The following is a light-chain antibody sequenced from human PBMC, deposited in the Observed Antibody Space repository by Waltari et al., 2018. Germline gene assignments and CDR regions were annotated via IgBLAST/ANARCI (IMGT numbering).Light chain of an antibody. CDR1: QSVSRS. CDR3: QHYVRLPAT. J-gene: IGKJ1*01. V-gene: IGKV3-20*01. Sequence: TPSCRASQSVSRSLAWYQQKPGQAPKLLIYGASTRATGIPDRFTGSGSGTDFSLTISSLEPEDFAIYFCQHYVRLPATFGQGTKVEIK. CDR2: GAS.